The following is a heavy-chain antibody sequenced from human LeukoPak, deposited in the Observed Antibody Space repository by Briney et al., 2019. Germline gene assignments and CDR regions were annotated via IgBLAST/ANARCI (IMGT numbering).Heavy chain of an antibody. Sequence: GGSLRLSCAASGLTVSSDYMSWVRQAPGKGLEWVSVIYSDGHTYYADSVRGRFTISRDNSKNTLYLQMDNLRVEDTGVYYCARDLATNWGQGTLVTVSS. CDR3: ARDLATN. J-gene: IGHJ4*02. CDR2: IYSDGHT. CDR1: GLTVSSDY. D-gene: IGHD3-3*02. V-gene: IGHV3-66*01.